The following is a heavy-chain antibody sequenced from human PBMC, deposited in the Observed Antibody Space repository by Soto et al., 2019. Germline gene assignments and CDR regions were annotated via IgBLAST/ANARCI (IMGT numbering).Heavy chain of an antibody. CDR2: MNPERGNT. CDR3: ARRRGANGWFDL. J-gene: IGHJ5*02. D-gene: IGHD2-8*01. Sequence: QVQLVQSGAEVKKPGASVKVSCKASGYTFINYDMNWVRQATGQGLEWVGWMNPERGNTGYAQNFQGRVTLTGNTCMNSVYMELSSLTSEDTAVYYCARRRGANGWFDLWGKGTLVTVSS. CDR1: GYTFINYD. V-gene: IGHV1-8*01.